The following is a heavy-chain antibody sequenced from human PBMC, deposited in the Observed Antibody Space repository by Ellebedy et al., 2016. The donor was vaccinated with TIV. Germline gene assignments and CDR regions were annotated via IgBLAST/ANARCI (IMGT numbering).Heavy chain of an antibody. CDR1: GFRFSSSA. J-gene: IGHJ4*02. Sequence: PGGSLRLSCVASGFRFSSSAMSWVRQAPGMGLEWVAAISRTAGMTYFSDSVKGRFSISRDNSKNTGDLQLNTLRVDDTAIYFCAKEGVYSYGYADYFDFWGPGTLVTVSS. D-gene: IGHD5-18*01. CDR3: AKEGVYSYGYADYFDF. V-gene: IGHV3-23*01. CDR2: ISRTAGMT.